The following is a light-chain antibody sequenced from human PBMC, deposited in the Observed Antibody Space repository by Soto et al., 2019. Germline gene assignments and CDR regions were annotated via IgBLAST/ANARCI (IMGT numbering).Light chain of an antibody. J-gene: IGLJ3*02. CDR1: SSDISGHNY. V-gene: IGLV2-8*01. CDR2: EVS. Sequence: QSALTQPPSASGSLGQSVTISCTGASSDISGHNYVSWYQQHPGKAPKLMIYEVSKRPSWVPDRFSASKSGNTASLTVSGLQAEDEAAYYCSSDAGGNNWVFGGGTKLTVL. CDR3: SSDAGGNNWV.